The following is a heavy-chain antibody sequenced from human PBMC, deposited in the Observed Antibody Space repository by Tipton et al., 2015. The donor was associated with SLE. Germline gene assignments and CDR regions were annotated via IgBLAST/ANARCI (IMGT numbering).Heavy chain of an antibody. D-gene: IGHD3-22*01. J-gene: IGHJ4*02. V-gene: IGHV4-59*11. Sequence: LSLTCTVSGGSISSHYWSWIRQPPGKGLEWIGYIYYSGSTNFNPSLKSRVTISVDTSKNQFSLKLSSVTAADTAVYYCARATYYYDSSGYTFDYWGQGTLVTVSS. CDR1: GGSISSHY. CDR2: IYYSGST. CDR3: ARATYYYDSSGYTFDY.